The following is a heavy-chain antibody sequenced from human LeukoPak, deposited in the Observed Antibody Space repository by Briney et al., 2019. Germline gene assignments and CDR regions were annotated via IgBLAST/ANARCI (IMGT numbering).Heavy chain of an antibody. V-gene: IGHV4-59*01. J-gene: IGHJ4*02. CDR2: IYYSGST. CDR1: GGSISSYY. D-gene: IGHD2-21*01. Sequence: SETLSLTCTVSGGSISSYYWSWIRQPPGKGLEWIGYIYYSGSTNYNPSLKSRVTISVDTSKNQFSLKLSSVTAADTAVYYCARDGCGGDCYPNPYFDYWGQGTLVTVSS. CDR3: ARDGCGGDCYPNPYFDY.